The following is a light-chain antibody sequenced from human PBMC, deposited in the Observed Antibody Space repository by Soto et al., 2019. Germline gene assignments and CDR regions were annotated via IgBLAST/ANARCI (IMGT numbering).Light chain of an antibody. CDR1: SSNIGAGYD. CDR3: QSYDSRLSGYV. Sequence: QSVLTQPPSVSGAPGQRVTISCTGSSSNIGAGYDVHWYQQLPGTAPKLLIYANTNRPSGVPDRFSGSKSGTSASLAITGLRAEDEAEYYCQSYDSRLSGYVFGTGTKVTVL. CDR2: ANT. V-gene: IGLV1-40*01. J-gene: IGLJ1*01.